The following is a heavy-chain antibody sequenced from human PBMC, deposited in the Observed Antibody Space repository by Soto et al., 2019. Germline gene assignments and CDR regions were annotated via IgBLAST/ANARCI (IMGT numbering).Heavy chain of an antibody. CDR3: VRDGPHITIYGYGHY. V-gene: IGHV3-30-3*01. Sequence: QVQLVESGGGVVQPGRSLRLSCAASGFTFSTYVMHWVRQAPGKGLEWLAVISYDGGRKNYADSVKGRFTISRDNSKNTLSLQMNNLRIEDTAVYYCVRDGPHITIYGYGHYWGQGPLVTVSS. CDR1: GFTFSTYV. CDR2: ISYDGGRK. D-gene: IGHD3-3*01. J-gene: IGHJ4*02.